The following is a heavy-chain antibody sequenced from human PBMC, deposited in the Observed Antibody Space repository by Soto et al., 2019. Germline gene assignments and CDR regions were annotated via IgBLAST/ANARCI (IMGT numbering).Heavy chain of an antibody. J-gene: IGHJ4*02. Sequence: GGSLRLSFSGSGFTFSHHSLYWVRQPPGEGLQCVSSISGSGGNIYYAESVKGRFTISRDNSKNTLYLQMTSLSSEDSAVYYCAKVSGYCTGGSCFSYFDYWGQGTPVTVSS. CDR3: AKVSGYCTGGSCFSYFDY. CDR1: GFTFSHHS. CDR2: ISGSGGNI. V-gene: IGHV3-64D*06. D-gene: IGHD2-15*01.